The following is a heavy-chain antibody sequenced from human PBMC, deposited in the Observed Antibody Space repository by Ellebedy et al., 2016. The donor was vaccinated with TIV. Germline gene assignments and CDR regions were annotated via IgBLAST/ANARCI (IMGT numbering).Heavy chain of an antibody. CDR2: VNQSGRT. D-gene: IGHD6-19*01. CDR3: AEGRSGWYYFDY. CDR1: GGSFSGYY. J-gene: IGHJ4*02. V-gene: IGHV4-34*01. Sequence: SETLSLTCGVYGGSFSGYYWSWVRQPPGKGLEWIGEVNQSGRTNYHPSLKSRVTISVDTSKNPFSLRLSSVTAADTARYYCAEGRSGWYYFDYWGQGTLVTVSS.